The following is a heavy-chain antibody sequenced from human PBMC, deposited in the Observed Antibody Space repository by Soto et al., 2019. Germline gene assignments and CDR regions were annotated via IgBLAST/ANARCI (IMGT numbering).Heavy chain of an antibody. CDR2: ISYDGRNE. CDR1: VFTFSSYG. Sequence: GGSLRLSCAASVFTFSSYGMHWVRQAPGKGLEWVAVISYDGRNEKYADSVKGRFTISRDNFKNMLYLQMHSLRAEDTAVYYCAKDSGGSFYDGVDYWRQGTLVTVSS. V-gene: IGHV3-30*18. CDR3: AKDSGGSFYDGVDY. D-gene: IGHD1-26*01. J-gene: IGHJ4*02.